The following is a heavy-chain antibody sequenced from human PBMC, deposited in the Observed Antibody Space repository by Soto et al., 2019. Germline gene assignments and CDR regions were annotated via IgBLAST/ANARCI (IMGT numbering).Heavy chain of an antibody. CDR1: GFTFSSYW. Sequence: GGSLRLSCAASGFTFSSYWMSWVRQAPGKGLQWVANINRDGNEKYYVDSLKGRFTISRDNAENSLYLQMNTLRAEDTAVYYCERAPDGSGSYYYFDGWGQGSLVTVYS. CDR2: INRDGNEK. CDR3: ERAPDGSGSYYYFDG. D-gene: IGHD3-22*01. V-gene: IGHV3-7*03. J-gene: IGHJ4*02.